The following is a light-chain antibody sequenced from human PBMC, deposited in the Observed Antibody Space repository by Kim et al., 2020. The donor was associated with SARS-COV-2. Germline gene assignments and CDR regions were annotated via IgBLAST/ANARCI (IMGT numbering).Light chain of an antibody. V-gene: IGLV3-1*01. CDR1: KLGDKY. CDR2: QDS. Sequence: GTPGQTASITCSGDKLGDKYACWYQQKPGQSPVLVIYQDSKRPSGIPERFSGSNSGNTATLTISGTQAMDEADYYCQAWDSSTGVFGGGTQLTVL. CDR3: QAWDSSTGV. J-gene: IGLJ3*02.